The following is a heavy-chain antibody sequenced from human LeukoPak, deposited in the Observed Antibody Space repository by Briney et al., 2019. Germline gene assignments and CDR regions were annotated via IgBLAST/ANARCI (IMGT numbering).Heavy chain of an antibody. CDR1: GFTFSSYW. CDR3: ARDRGPDYYDSSGYIDY. CDR2: IKQDGSEK. D-gene: IGHD3-22*01. V-gene: IGHV3-7*01. Sequence: GGSLRLSCAASGFTFSSYWMSWVRQAPGKGLEWVANIKQDGSEKYYVDSVKGRLTISRDNAKNSLYLQMNSLRAEDTAVYYCARDRGPDYYDSSGYIDYWGQGTLVTVSS. J-gene: IGHJ4*02.